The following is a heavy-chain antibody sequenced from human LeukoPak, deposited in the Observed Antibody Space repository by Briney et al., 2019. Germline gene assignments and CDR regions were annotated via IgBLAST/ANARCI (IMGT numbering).Heavy chain of an antibody. CDR1: GGTFSSYA. J-gene: IGHJ4*02. Sequence: ASVKVSCKASGGTFSSYAISWVRQAPGPGLEWMGGIIPIFGTANYAQKFQGRVPITTDESTSTAYLELSSLRSADTAAYYGASPLLGSSGYFFYWGQGTLVTVSS. V-gene: IGHV1-69*05. CDR3: ASPLLGSSGYFFY. D-gene: IGHD3-3*01. CDR2: IIPIFGTA.